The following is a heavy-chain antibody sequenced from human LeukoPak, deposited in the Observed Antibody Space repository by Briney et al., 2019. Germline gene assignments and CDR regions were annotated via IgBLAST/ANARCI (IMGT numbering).Heavy chain of an antibody. D-gene: IGHD1-26*01. CDR2: IIPIFGTA. Sequence: ASVKVSCKASGGTFSSYAISWVRRAPGQGLEWMGGIIPIFGTANYAQKFQGRVTITADKSTSTAYMELSSLRSEDTAVYYCARRQWELRGGSYYYYYMDVWGKGTTVTVSS. CDR1: GGTFSSYA. V-gene: IGHV1-69*06. J-gene: IGHJ6*03. CDR3: ARRQWELRGGSYYYYYMDV.